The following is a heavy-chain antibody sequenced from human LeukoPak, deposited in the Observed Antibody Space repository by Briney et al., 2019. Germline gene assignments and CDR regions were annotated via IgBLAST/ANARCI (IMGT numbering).Heavy chain of an antibody. CDR3: AKGRMTTVTTSDWFDP. Sequence: GGSLRLSCAASGFTFSSYAMSWVRQAPGKGLEWVSAISGSGGSTYYADAVKGRFTISRDNSKNTLYLQMNSLRAEDTAVYYCAKGRMTTVTTSDWFDPWGQGTLVTVSS. D-gene: IGHD4-17*01. V-gene: IGHV3-23*01. CDR1: GFTFSSYA. CDR2: ISGSGGST. J-gene: IGHJ5*02.